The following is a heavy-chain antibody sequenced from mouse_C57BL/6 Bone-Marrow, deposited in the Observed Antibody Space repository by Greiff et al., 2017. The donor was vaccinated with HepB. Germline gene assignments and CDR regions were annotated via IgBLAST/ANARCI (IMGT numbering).Heavy chain of an antibody. CDR2: ISNLAYSI. V-gene: IGHV5-15*01. CDR3: AIYYGSLWFAY. CDR1: GFTFSDYG. Sequence: VQLKESGGGLVQPGGSLKLSCAASGFTFSDYGMAWVRQAPRKGPEWVAFISNLAYSIYYADTVTGRFTISRENAKNTLYLEMSSLRSEDTAMYYCAIYYGSLWFAYWGQGTLVTVSA. D-gene: IGHD1-1*01. J-gene: IGHJ3*01.